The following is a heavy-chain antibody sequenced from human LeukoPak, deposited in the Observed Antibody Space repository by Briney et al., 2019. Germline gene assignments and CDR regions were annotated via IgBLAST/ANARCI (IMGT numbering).Heavy chain of an antibody. V-gene: IGHV4-59*02. CDR2: IYYSGTT. D-gene: IGHD1-26*01. J-gene: IGHJ4*02. CDR3: ARGLTIVGSTSFHF. CDR1: GFTVSSNY. Sequence: PGGSLRLSCAASGFTVSSNYMSWVRQAPGKGLEWIGYIYYSGTTNYSPSLKSRVTISVDTSKNQISLKLSSVTAADTAVYYCARGLTIVGSTSFHFWGQGALVTVSS.